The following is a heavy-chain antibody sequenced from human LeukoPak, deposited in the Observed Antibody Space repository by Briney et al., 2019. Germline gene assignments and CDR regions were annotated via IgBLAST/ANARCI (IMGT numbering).Heavy chain of an antibody. J-gene: IGHJ6*02. CDR2: IIPILGIA. Sequence: SVKVSCKASGGTFSSYAISWVRQAPGQGHEWMGRIIPILGIANYAQKFQGRVTITADKSTSTAYMELSSLRSEDTAVYYCARETFGRNMSGMDVWGQGTTVTVSS. D-gene: IGHD2/OR15-2a*01. CDR1: GGTFSSYA. CDR3: ARETFGRNMSGMDV. V-gene: IGHV1-69*04.